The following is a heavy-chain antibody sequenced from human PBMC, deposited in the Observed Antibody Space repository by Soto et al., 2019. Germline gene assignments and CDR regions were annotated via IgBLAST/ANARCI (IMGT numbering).Heavy chain of an antibody. CDR2: ISAYNGNT. V-gene: IGHV1-18*01. D-gene: IGHD2-15*01. CDR3: GREGVEAAPYYYYGMDV. Sequence: ASVKVSCKASGYTFTSYGIIWVRQAPGQGLEWMGWISAYNGNTNYAQKLQGRVTMTTDTSTSTAYMELRSLRSDDTAVYYCGREGVEAAPYYYYGMDVWGQGTTVTVSS. CDR1: GYTFTSYG. J-gene: IGHJ6*02.